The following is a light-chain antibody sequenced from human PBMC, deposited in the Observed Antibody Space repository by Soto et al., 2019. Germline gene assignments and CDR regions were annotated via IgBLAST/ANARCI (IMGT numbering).Light chain of an antibody. CDR2: FAS. V-gene: IGKV3-15*01. J-gene: IGKJ4*01. Sequence: EIVLTQSPATLSVSPGESATLSCRASRSVSSNLAWYQQKPGQSPRLLIYFASTRATGVPARFSGSGSGTEFPLTISSLQSEDFAVDYCQQFKDWPPLTFGGGTKVEIK. CDR3: QQFKDWPPLT. CDR1: RSVSSN.